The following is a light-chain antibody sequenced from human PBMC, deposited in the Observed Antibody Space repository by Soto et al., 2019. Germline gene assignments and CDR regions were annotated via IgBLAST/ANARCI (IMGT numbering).Light chain of an antibody. CDR3: CSYAGTYTWV. Sequence: QSVLTQPRSVSGSPGQSVTISCTGTSSDVGGYNYVSWYQQYPGKAPKLMIYDVSQRPSGVPNRFSGSKSDNTASLTISGLQAEDEADYYCCSYAGTYTWVFGGGTKLTVL. J-gene: IGLJ3*02. CDR1: SSDVGGYNY. CDR2: DVS. V-gene: IGLV2-11*01.